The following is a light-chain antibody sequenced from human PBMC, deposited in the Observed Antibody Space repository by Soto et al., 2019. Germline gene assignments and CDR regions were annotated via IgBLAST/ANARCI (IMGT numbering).Light chain of an antibody. CDR2: WAS. Sequence: DIVMTQSPDSLAVSLGERATINCKSSQSVLYSSNNKNYLAWYHQKPGKPPKLLIYWASTRESGVPDRFSGSGSGTDFTLTITSLQAEDVAVYYCQQYYSIPFTFGGGTKVEIK. V-gene: IGKV4-1*01. CDR1: QSVLYSSNNKNY. CDR3: QQYYSIPFT. J-gene: IGKJ4*01.